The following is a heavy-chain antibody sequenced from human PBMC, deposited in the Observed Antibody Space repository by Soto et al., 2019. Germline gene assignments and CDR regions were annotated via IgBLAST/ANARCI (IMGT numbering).Heavy chain of an antibody. CDR1: GFTFSDYY. CDR3: ARKPYSSSWSDY. D-gene: IGHD6-13*01. V-gene: IGHV3-11*01. CDR2: ISSSGSTI. Sequence: QVQLVESGGGLVKPGGSLRLSCAASGFTFSDYYMSWIRQAPGKGLEWVSYISSSGSTIYYADSVKGRFTISRDNAKNSLYLKMSSLRAEDTAVYCCARKPYSSSWSDYWGEGTLVTVSS. J-gene: IGHJ4*02.